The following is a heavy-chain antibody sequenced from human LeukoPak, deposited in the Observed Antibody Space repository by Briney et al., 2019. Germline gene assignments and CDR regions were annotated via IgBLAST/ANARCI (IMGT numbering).Heavy chain of an antibody. Sequence: GGSLRLSCAASGFTFSSYAMSWVRQAPGKGLEWVSALIGSGLTTYYADSVKGRFTISRDNSKNTLYLQMNSLRAEDTAVYYCAKDLGPGPDWGQGTLVTVSP. CDR1: GFTFSSYA. V-gene: IGHV3-23*01. CDR2: LIGSGLTT. CDR3: AKDLGPGPD. J-gene: IGHJ4*02.